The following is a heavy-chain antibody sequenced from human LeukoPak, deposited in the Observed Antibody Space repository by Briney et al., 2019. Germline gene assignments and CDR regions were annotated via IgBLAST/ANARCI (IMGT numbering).Heavy chain of an antibody. CDR2: LFYSGST. Sequence: PSETLSLTCTVSGGSISSYYWSWIRQPPGKGLEWIAYLFYSGSTDYNPSLKSRVTISADTSTNHFSLTLSSVTAADTAVYYCARVGSGSASHTFDHWGQGTLVTVSS. D-gene: IGHD1-14*01. J-gene: IGHJ4*02. CDR3: ARVGSGSASHTFDH. V-gene: IGHV4-59*12. CDR1: GGSISSYY.